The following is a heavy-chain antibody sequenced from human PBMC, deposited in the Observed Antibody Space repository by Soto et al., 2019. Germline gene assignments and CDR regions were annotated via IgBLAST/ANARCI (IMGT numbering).Heavy chain of an antibody. CDR1: GGTFRNYP. CDR2: TLPIIDIP. J-gene: IGHJ4*02. CDR3: ARGPLVVLNYFDS. V-gene: IGHV1-69*02. Sequence: QVQLVQSGAEVKKPGSSVKVSCKASGGTFRNYPINWVRQAPGQGLEWMGSTLPIIDIPDYAQNFQARLTITADKSTSTAYMELSSLRSEDTAMYFCARGPLVVLNYFDSWGQGTLVTVSS. D-gene: IGHD2-2*01.